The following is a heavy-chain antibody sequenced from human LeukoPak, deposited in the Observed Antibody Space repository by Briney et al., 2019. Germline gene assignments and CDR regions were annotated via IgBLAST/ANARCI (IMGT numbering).Heavy chain of an antibody. CDR2: MYHSGST. V-gene: IGHV4-38-2*01. CDR1: GYSVSSGYY. CDR3: ARNRGYSYARPFDY. D-gene: IGHD5-18*01. Sequence: ASETLSLTCAVSGYSVSSGYYWGWIRQPPGKGLEWIGSMYHSGSTYYNPSLQSRVTISVDTSKNQFSLKVTSVTAADTAVYYCARNRGYSYARPFDYWGQGTLVTVSS. J-gene: IGHJ4*02.